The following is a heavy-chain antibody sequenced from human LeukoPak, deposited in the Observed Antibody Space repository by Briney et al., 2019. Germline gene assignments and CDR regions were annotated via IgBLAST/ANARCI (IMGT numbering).Heavy chain of an antibody. V-gene: IGHV3-23*01. D-gene: IGHD2-2*02. CDR3: ARLIRYCSSTSCYMPVGYSYGPTTDDFDY. CDR1: GFTFSSYA. J-gene: IGHJ4*02. Sequence: PGGSLRLSCAASGFTFSSYAMSWVRQAPGKGLEWVSAISGSGGSTYYADSVKGRFTISRDNSKNTLYLQMNSLRAEDTAVYYCARLIRYCSSTSCYMPVGYSYGPTTDDFDYWGQGTLVTVSS. CDR2: ISGSGGST.